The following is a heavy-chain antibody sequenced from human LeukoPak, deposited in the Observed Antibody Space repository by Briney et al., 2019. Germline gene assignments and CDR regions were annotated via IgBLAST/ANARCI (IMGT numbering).Heavy chain of an antibody. D-gene: IGHD2-8*01. J-gene: IGHJ4*02. CDR2: IFSHGET. Sequence: GGSLRLSCAASGFTVGNNYMNWVRQAPGKGLEWVSLIFSHGETSYADSVKGRFTISRDNSKNTLYLQMSGLRVEDTAVYYCARDPPAVSINTYAWGQGTLVTVSS. CDR3: ARDPPAVSINTYA. V-gene: IGHV3-66*01. CDR1: GFTVGNNY.